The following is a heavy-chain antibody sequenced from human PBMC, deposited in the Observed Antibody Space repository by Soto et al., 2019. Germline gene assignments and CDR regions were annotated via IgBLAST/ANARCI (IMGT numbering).Heavy chain of an antibody. CDR2: ISFDAIRK. CDR1: VFNCRNFG. CDR3: VRDFVGPGLDY. J-gene: IGHJ4*02. D-gene: IGHD1-26*01. Sequence: LRLSGATSVFNCRNFGMHWVRQAPGKGLEWVTFISFDAIRKYYPDSLKGRFTVSRDNSNNTLFLQMNSLNVEDTAIYYCVRDFVGPGLDYWGQGTLVTVSS. V-gene: IGHV3-33*05.